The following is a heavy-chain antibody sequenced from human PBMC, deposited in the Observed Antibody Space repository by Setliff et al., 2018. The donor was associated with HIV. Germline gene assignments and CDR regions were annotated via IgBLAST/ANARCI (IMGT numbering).Heavy chain of an antibody. D-gene: IGHD3-3*01. J-gene: IGHJ4*02. Sequence: PGGSLRLSCAASGFTFSNYAMSWVRQAPGEGLEWVSAILSTGERTFYADSVKGRFTISRDNSKNTVYLQMNSLRADDTAVYYCVKDVVKFWSGSGALDFWGPGTLVTVSS. CDR1: GFTFSNYA. CDR2: ILSTGERT. V-gene: IGHV3-23*01. CDR3: VKDVVKFWSGSGALDF.